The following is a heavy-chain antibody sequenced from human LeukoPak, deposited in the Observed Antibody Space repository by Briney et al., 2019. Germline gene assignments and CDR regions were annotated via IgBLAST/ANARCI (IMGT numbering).Heavy chain of an antibody. V-gene: IGHV3-21*01. CDR3: ARGGIYSQGFDY. CDR1: GFTFSGYS. CDR2: ISTTSDYI. J-gene: IGHJ4*02. Sequence: GGSLRLSCAASGFTFSGYSMNWVRQAPGKGLEWVSSISTTSDYIHYADSLKGRVAISRDNAKNSLYLQMSSLRAEDTAVYYCARGGIYSQGFDYWGQGSLVTVSS. D-gene: IGHD6-13*01.